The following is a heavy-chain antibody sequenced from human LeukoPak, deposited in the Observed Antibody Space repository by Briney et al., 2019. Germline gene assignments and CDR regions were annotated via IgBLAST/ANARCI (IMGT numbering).Heavy chain of an antibody. Sequence: PSETLSLTCTVSGGSISSYYWSWIGQPAGKGLEWIGRIYTSGSTNYNPSLKSRVTISVDTSKNQFSLKLSSVTAADTAVYYCARDKATYYYDSSHAFDIWGQGTMVTVSS. V-gene: IGHV4-4*07. CDR2: IYTSGST. CDR1: GGSISSYY. J-gene: IGHJ3*02. D-gene: IGHD3-22*01. CDR3: ARDKATYYYDSSHAFDI.